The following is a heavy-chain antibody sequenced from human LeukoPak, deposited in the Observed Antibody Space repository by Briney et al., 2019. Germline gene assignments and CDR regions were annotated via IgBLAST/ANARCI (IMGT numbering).Heavy chain of an antibody. V-gene: IGHV1-8*01. CDR2: MNPNSGNT. D-gene: IGHD1-1*01. CDR3: ARGLGGGRRNDPSYYFDY. Sequence: GASVKVSFKASGYTFTSYDINWVRQATGQGLEWMGWMNPNSGNTGYAQKFQGRVTMTRNTSISTAYMELSSLRSEDTAVYYCARGLGGGRRNDPSYYFDYWGQGTLVTVSS. CDR1: GYTFTSYD. J-gene: IGHJ4*02.